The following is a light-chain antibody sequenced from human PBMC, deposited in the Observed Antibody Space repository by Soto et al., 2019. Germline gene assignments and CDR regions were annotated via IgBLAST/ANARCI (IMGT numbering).Light chain of an antibody. CDR3: QQYGSSPWT. J-gene: IGKJ1*01. Sequence: EIVLTQSPGTLSLPPGERATLSCRASQSVSSSYLAWYHQKPGLAPRLLIYDASSRATGIPDRFSGSGSGTDFTLTISRLEPEDFAVYYCQQYGSSPWTFGQGTKVEIK. V-gene: IGKV3-20*01. CDR1: QSVSSSY. CDR2: DAS.